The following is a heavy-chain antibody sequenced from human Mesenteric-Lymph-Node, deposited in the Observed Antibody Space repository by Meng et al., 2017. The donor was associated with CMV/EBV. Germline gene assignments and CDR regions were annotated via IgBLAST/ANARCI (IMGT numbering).Heavy chain of an antibody. Sequence: GESLKISCKGSGYSFTRYWIGWVRQMPGKGLEWMGIIYPGDSDTKYSPSFQGQVTISADKSISTAYLQWSSLKASDTAMYYCARLSYDFWSGYYFDYWGQGTLVTVSS. CDR2: IYPGDSDT. J-gene: IGHJ4*02. CDR1: GYSFTRYW. V-gene: IGHV5-51*01. CDR3: ARLSYDFWSGYYFDY. D-gene: IGHD3-3*01.